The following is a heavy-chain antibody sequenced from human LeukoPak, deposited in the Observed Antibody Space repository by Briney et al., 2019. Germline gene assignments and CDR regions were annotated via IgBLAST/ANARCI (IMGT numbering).Heavy chain of an antibody. CDR2: ISYDGSNK. Sequence: GGSLRLSCAASGFTFSSYGMHWVRQAPGKGLEWVAVISYDGSNKYYADSVKGRFTISRDNSKNTLYLQMNSLRAEDTAGYYCAKDRRSRGVIIPDGIDYWGQGTLVTVSS. J-gene: IGHJ4*02. CDR1: GFTFSSYG. CDR3: AKDRRSRGVIIPDGIDY. D-gene: IGHD3-10*01. V-gene: IGHV3-30*18.